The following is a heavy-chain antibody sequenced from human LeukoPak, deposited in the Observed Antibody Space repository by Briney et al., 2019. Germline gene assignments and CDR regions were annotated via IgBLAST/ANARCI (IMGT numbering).Heavy chain of an antibody. J-gene: IGHJ4*02. CDR2: INHSGST. V-gene: IGHV4-34*01. D-gene: IGHD3-22*01. CDR1: GGSFSGYY. Sequence: SETLSLTCAVYGGSFSGYYWSWIRQPPRKGLEWIGEINHSGSTNYNPSLKSRVTISVDTSKNQFSLKLSSVTAADTAVYYCARGPPPGYYDSSGYHNWGQGTLATVSS. CDR3: ARGPPPGYYDSSGYHN.